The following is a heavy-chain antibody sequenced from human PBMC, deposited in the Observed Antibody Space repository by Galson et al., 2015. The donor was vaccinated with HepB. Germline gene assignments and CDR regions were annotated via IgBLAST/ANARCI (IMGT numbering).Heavy chain of an antibody. V-gene: IGHV5-51*01. CDR3: ARHPGGGYNPQGWFDP. Sequence: QSGAEVKKPGESLKISCKGSGYSFTSYWIGWVRQMPGKGLEWMGIIYPGDSDTRYSPSFRGQVTISADKSISTAYLQWSSLKASDTAMYYCARHPGGGYNPQGWFDPWGQGTLVTVSS. CDR1: GYSFTSYW. D-gene: IGHD5-24*01. J-gene: IGHJ5*02. CDR2: IYPGDSDT.